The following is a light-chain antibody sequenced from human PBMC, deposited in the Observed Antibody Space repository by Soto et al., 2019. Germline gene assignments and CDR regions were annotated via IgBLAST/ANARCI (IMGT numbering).Light chain of an antibody. CDR3: QQTSSTPVT. CDR1: QSISTY. J-gene: IGKJ5*01. Sequence: DIQMTQSPSSLSASVGNRVTITCRASQSISTYLNWYQQKPGKAPKLLIYAASSLQSGVPSRFSGSGSGTLFTPTISSLQPEDFATYYCQQTSSTPVTFGQGTRLEIK. V-gene: IGKV1-39*01. CDR2: AAS.